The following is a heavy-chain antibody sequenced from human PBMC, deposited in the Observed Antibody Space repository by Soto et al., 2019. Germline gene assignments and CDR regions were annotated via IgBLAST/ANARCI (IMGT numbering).Heavy chain of an antibody. CDR2: DNDRGSR. Sequence: PSETLSLTCAVYDGSFSGYFWSWLRQPPGKGLEWLAEDNDRGSRNYNPSLRGRLTISLDTSKNQFSLRLSSVTSADTAVYYCARGLAPTIFGTVPTPNWFDPWGQGTLVTVSS. V-gene: IGHV4-34*01. D-gene: IGHD3-3*01. CDR1: DGSFSGYF. CDR3: ARGLAPTIFGTVPTPNWFDP. J-gene: IGHJ5*02.